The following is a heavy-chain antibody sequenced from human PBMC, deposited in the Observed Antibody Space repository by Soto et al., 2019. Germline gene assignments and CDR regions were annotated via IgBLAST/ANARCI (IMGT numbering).Heavy chain of an antibody. D-gene: IGHD3-10*02. CDR3: AREVTYGGGSLSLGL. CDR2: INPNNGGT. V-gene: IGHV1-2*02. CDR1: GYFFTSYY. J-gene: IGHJ4*02. Sequence: ASVKVSCKTSGYFFTSYYIHWVRQAPGQGLEWMGWINPNNGGTNSAQKFQGRVTMNSDTSINTAYMEITSLRSDDTALYYCAREVTYGGGSLSLGLWGQGTLVTVSS.